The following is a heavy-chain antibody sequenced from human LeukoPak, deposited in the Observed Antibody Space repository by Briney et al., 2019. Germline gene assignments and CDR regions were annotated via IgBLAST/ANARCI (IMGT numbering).Heavy chain of an antibody. CDR1: GFTFSRNW. CDR3: AKIDAY. Sequence: GGSLRLSCAASGFTFSRNWMHWVRQAPGKGLVWVSRINSDGSITNYADSVKGRSTISRDNAKNTLYLQMSSLRAEDTAVYYCAKIDAYWGQGTLVTVSS. V-gene: IGHV3-74*01. J-gene: IGHJ4*02. CDR2: INSDGSIT.